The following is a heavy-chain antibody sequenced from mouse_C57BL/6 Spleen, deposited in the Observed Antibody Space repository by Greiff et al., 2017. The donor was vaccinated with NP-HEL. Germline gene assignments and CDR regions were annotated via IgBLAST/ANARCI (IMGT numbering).Heavy chain of an antibody. CDR1: GYSITSGYY. Sequence: VQLQQSGPGLVKPSQSLSLTCSVTGYSITSGYYWNWIRQFPGNKLEWMGYISYDGSNNYNPSLKNRISITRDTSKNQFFLKLNSVTTEDTATYYCARDHYYGSSYNYAMDYWGQGTSVTVSS. D-gene: IGHD1-1*01. V-gene: IGHV3-6*01. CDR3: ARDHYYGSSYNYAMDY. J-gene: IGHJ4*01. CDR2: ISYDGSN.